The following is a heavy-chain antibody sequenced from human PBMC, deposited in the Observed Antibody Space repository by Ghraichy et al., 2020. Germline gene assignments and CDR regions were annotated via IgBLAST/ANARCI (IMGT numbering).Heavy chain of an antibody. Sequence: SETLSLTCTVSGGSISSYYWSWIRQPPGKGLEWIGYIYSSGSTNYNPSLKSRVTISVDTSKKQFSLKLSSVTAADTAVYYCARNGGYYDSSGYLGFWGQGTMVTVSS. V-gene: IGHV4-59*01. CDR1: GGSISSYY. CDR3: ARNGGYYDSSGYLGF. D-gene: IGHD3-22*01. CDR2: IYSSGST. J-gene: IGHJ3*01.